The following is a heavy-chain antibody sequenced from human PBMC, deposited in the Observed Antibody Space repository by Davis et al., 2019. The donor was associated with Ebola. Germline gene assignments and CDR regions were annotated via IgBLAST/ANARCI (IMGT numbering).Heavy chain of an antibody. Sequence: GESLKISCKASGYNFASFWITWVRQMPGKGLEWMGWIDPGDSNTNYSPSFQGQVTFSIDKSTTTAYLQWNSLKASDTAIYYCARHHGFSGYTYGYWGQGTPLTVSS. J-gene: IGHJ4*02. CDR2: IDPGDSNT. CDR3: ARHHGFSGYTYGY. CDR1: GYNFASFW. V-gene: IGHV5-10-1*04. D-gene: IGHD5-12*01.